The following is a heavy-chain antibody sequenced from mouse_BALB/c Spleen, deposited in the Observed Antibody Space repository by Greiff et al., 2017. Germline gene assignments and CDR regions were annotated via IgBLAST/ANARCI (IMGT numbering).Heavy chain of an antibody. CDR2: IDPENGNT. CDR1: GFTFTDYY. Sequence: VQLQESGAELVRPGALVKLSCKASGFTFTDYYMHWVKQRPEQGLEWIGWIDPENGNTKYDPKFQGKASITADTSSNTAYLQLSSLTSEDTAVYYCARHGGVVSTDWGQGTLVTVSA. J-gene: IGHJ3*01. CDR3: ARHGGVVSTD. D-gene: IGHD1-1*01. V-gene: IGHV14-1*02.